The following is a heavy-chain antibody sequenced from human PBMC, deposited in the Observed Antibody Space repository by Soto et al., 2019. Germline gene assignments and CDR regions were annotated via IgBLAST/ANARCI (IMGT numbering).Heavy chain of an antibody. CDR3: ARLRGEGEWLRIFDI. V-gene: IGHV4-59*08. CDR1: GGSISSYY. J-gene: IGHJ3*02. Sequence: SETLSLTCTVSGGSISSYYWSWIRQPPGKGLEWIGYIYYSGSTNYNPFLKSRVTISVDTSKNQFSLKLSSVTAADTAVYYCARLRGEGEWLRIFDIWGQGTMVTVSS. D-gene: IGHD5-12*01. CDR2: IYYSGST.